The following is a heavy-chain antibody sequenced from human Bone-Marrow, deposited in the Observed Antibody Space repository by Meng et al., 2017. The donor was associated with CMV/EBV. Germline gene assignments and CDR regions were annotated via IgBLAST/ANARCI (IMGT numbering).Heavy chain of an antibody. J-gene: IGHJ4*02. V-gene: IGHV1-2*02. CDR2: INGNSGDT. D-gene: IGHD3-3*01. CDR3: ARGAYDLWSGPNGKNYYDS. Sequence: ATVKGSCKASGYTFIGYYIHWVRQAPGQGLEWMGWINGNSGDTNYEQNFQGRVSMTRDTSINTVYMELRRLRSDDAAVYYCARGAYDLWSGPNGKNYYDSWGQGTLVTVSS. CDR1: GYTFIGYY.